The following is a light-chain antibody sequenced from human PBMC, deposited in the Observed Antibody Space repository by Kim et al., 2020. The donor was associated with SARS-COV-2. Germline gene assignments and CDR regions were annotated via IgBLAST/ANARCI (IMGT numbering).Light chain of an antibody. CDR3: QQYGGSLYT. Sequence: LSPGKRPPPLWRAIQSVRSSCLASYQQKPGPAARLLIYVASGRSAGSPDRCSGSGSGTDFTLTISRLEPVGFAVYYCQQYGGSLYTFGQGTKREI. J-gene: IGKJ2*01. CDR2: VAS. CDR1: QSVRSSC. V-gene: IGKV3-20*01.